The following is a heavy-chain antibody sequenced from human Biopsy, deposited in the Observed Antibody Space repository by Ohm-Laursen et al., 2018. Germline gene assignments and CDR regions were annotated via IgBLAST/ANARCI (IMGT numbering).Heavy chain of an antibody. Sequence: SLRLSCAASGLTFSRYSMNWVRQAPGKGMEWISYIYGGGSPVSYADSVKGRFTISRDNAQNSLYLHMNSLRAEDTAVYYCARLNSGTYDASDLWGQGTMVIVSS. V-gene: IGHV3-48*04. CDR3: ARLNSGTYDASDL. J-gene: IGHJ3*01. CDR1: GLTFSRYS. D-gene: IGHD1-26*01. CDR2: IYGGGSPV.